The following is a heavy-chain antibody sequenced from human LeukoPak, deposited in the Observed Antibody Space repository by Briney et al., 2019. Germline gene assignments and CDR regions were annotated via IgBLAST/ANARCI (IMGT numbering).Heavy chain of an antibody. CDR1: GGSISSSSYY. D-gene: IGHD2/OR15-2a*01. CDR3: ARAPIYGVRFFPF. J-gene: IGHJ3*01. Sequence: SETLSLTCTVSGGSISSSSYYWGWIRQPPGKGLEWIGKIYHSGSTYYNPSLKSRVTISADTSKNQFSLKLSSVTAADTAVYYCARAPIYGVRFFPFWGQGTMVTVSS. V-gene: IGHV4-39*01. CDR2: IYHSGST.